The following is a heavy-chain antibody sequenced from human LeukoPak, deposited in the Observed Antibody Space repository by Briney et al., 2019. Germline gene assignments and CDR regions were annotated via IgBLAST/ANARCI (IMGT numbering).Heavy chain of an antibody. Sequence: GGSLRLSCAASGFTFSSYAMHWVRQAPGKGLEWVSVIYSGGSTYYADSVKGRFTISRDNSKNTLYLQMNSLRAEDTAVYYCARGYYDFWSGYSPADYWGQGTLVTVSS. CDR1: GFTFSSYA. V-gene: IGHV3-53*01. CDR2: IYSGGST. J-gene: IGHJ4*02. CDR3: ARGYYDFWSGYSPADY. D-gene: IGHD3-3*01.